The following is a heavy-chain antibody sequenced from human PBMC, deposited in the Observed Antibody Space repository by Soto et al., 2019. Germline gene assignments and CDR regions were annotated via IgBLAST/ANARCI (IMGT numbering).Heavy chain of an antibody. V-gene: IGHV4-38-2*01. D-gene: IGHD2-2*01. CDR2: IYHSGST. J-gene: IGHJ5*02. Sequence: SETLSLTCVVSGYSINNGYYWGWIRQPPGKGLEWIGSIYHSGSTYYNPSLKGRVTISVDTSKTQFSLKLNFATAADTAVYYCARAVSIVVVPASGWFDPWGQGTLVTVSS. CDR1: GYSINNGYY. CDR3: ARAVSIVVVPASGWFDP.